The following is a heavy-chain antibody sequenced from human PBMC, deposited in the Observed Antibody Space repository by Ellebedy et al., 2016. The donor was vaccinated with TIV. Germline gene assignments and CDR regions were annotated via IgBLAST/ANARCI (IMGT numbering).Heavy chain of an antibody. Sequence: KVSCKGSGYSFTSYWIGWVRQMPGKGLEWMGMMYPGDSATRYSPSLQGQVTISADKSSSTAYLQWSSLKASDTAMYYCARQGERPFDFWGQGTLVTVSS. CDR1: GYSFTSYW. V-gene: IGHV5-51*01. CDR2: MYPGDSAT. J-gene: IGHJ4*02. D-gene: IGHD1-1*01. CDR3: ARQGERPFDF.